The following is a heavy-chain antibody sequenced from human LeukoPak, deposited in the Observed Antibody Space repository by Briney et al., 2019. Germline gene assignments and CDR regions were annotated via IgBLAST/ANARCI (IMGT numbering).Heavy chain of an antibody. J-gene: IGHJ5*02. CDR2: IYTSGST. D-gene: IGHD2-2*01. CDR3: ARDPIVVVPAAWGWFDP. CDR1: GGSISSYY. V-gene: IGHV4-4*07. Sequence: PSETLSLTCTVSGGSISSYYWSWIRQPAGKGLEWIGRIYTSGSTNYNPSLKSRVTILVDTSKNQFSLKLSSVTAADTAVYYCARDPIVVVPAAWGWFDPWGQGTLVTVSS.